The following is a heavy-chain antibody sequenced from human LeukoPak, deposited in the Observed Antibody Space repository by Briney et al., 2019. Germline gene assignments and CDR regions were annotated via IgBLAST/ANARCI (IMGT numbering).Heavy chain of an antibody. V-gene: IGHV3-7*01. CDR3: ARIYYDTSGDD. CDR1: EFTFGSYW. CDR2: IKQDGSEK. D-gene: IGHD3-22*01. Sequence: PGGSLRLSCAASEFTFGSYWMSWVRQAPGKGLEWVANIKQDGSEKYYVDSVKGRFTVSRDNAKKSLYLQMNSLRAEDTAVYYCARIYYDTSGDDWGQGTLSPSPQ. J-gene: IGHJ4*02.